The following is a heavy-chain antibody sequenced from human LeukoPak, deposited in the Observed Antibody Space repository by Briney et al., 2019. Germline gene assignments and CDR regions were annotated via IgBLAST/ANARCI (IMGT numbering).Heavy chain of an antibody. V-gene: IGHV5-51*01. CDR2: INPGDSDT. CDR3: SRHRAARGSYYYGMDV. CDR1: GYSFTSCW. D-gene: IGHD3-10*01. Sequence: GESLKISCKGSGYSFTSCWIAWVRQTPGKGLEWMGLINPGDSDTRYSLSFQGQVTISVDKSISTAYLQWSSLKASDTAMYYCSRHRAARGSYYYGMDVWGQGTTVTVSS. J-gene: IGHJ6*02.